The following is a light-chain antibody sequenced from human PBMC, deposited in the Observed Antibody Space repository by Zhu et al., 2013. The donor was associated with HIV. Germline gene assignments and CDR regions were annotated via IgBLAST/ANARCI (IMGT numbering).Light chain of an antibody. CDR2: GAS. V-gene: IGKV3-20*01. CDR1: QSIRKNI. CDR3: QQYGSSLFT. J-gene: IGKJ3*01. Sequence: DIVLTQSPGTLSLFPGERATLSCRASQSIRKNILAWYQQKPGQAPRLLMFGASNRATAIPDRFSGSGSGTDFTLTISRLEPEDFAVYYCQQYGSSLFTFGPGTKVDIK.